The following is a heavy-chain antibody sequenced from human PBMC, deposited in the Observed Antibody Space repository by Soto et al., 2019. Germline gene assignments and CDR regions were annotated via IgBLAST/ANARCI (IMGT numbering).Heavy chain of an antibody. Sequence: PSETLSLTCSVSGDSLKNHYWAWIRHSPGKGLDWIGNIYDSGSTNYSPALKSRVSMSVDTSKNLFSLKMNSVTAADTAVYFCARSVAVPGAHIDYWGQGTQVTVSS. CDR1: GDSLKNHY. J-gene: IGHJ4*02. CDR2: IYDSGST. CDR3: ARSVAVPGAHIDY. V-gene: IGHV4-59*11. D-gene: IGHD6-19*01.